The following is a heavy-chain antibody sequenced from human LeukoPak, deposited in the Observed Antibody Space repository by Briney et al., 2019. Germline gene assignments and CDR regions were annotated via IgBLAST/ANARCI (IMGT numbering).Heavy chain of an antibody. CDR2: IYTSGST. J-gene: IGHJ4*02. CDR3: ARDGGAYSNFYD. V-gene: IGHV4-61*02. Sequence: SETLSLTCTVSGGSISSGSYYWSWIRQPAGKGLEWIGRIYTSGSTNYNPSLKSQVTISVDTSKNQFSLKLSSVTAADTAAYYCARDGGAYSNFYDWGQGTLVTVSS. D-gene: IGHD4-11*01. CDR1: GGSISSGSYY.